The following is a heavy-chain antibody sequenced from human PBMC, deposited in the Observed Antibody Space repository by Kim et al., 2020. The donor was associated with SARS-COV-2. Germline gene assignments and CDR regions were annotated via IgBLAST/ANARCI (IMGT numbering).Heavy chain of an antibody. V-gene: IGHV3-33*03. D-gene: IGHD6-6*01. Sequence: YASSGHGRFTISRDNSKTTLCLQVTSLEDEDTAVYYCATELVYSSSSGVDYWGQGILVTVSS. CDR3: ATELVYSSSSGVDY. J-gene: IGHJ4*02.